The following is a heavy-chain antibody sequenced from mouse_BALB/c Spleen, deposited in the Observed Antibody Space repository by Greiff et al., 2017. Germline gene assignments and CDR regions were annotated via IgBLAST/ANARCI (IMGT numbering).Heavy chain of an antibody. CDR2: INPYNGDT. V-gene: IGHV1-37*01. D-gene: IGHD1-2*01. CDR1: GYSFTGYF. Sequence: VQLKESGPELVKPGASVKISCKASGYSFTGYFMNWVKQSHGKSLEWIGRINPYNGDTFYNQKFKGKATLTVDKSSSTAHMELLSLTSEDSAVYYCGRGDYYGYYAMDYWGQGTSVTVSS. CDR3: GRGDYYGYYAMDY. J-gene: IGHJ4*01.